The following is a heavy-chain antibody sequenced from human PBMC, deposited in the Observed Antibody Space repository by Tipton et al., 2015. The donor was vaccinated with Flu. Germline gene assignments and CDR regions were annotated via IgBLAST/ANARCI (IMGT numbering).Heavy chain of an antibody. D-gene: IGHD4-17*01. CDR1: GFTFSNYW. CDR2: IKQDGSDK. Sequence: VQLVQSGGGLVQPGGSLRLSCTVSGFTFSNYWMTWVRQAPGKGLEWVANIKQDGSDKYYVDSVKGRFSISRDNGRNSLFLEMNSLRAEDTAVYYCARDPASTVQGLDWYFDLWGRGTLVTVSS. V-gene: IGHV3-7*01. J-gene: IGHJ2*01. CDR3: ARDPASTVQGLDWYFDL.